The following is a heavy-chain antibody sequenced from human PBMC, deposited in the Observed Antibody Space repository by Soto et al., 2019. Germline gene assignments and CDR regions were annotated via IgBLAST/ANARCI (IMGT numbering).Heavy chain of an antibody. D-gene: IGHD6-19*01. V-gene: IGHV1-2*04. J-gene: IGHJ6*02. CDR1: GYTFTGYY. CDR3: VRDSSLIAVAGTWGYYYGMDV. CDR2: INPNSGGT. Sequence: GASVKVSCKASGYTFTGYYMHWVRQAPGQGLEWMGWINPNSGGTNYAQKFQGWVTMTRDTSISTAYMELSRLRSDDTAVYYCVRDSSLIAVAGTWGYYYGMDVWGQGTTVTVSS.